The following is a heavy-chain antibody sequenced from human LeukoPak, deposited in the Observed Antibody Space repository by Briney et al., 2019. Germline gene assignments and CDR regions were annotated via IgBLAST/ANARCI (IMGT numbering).Heavy chain of an antibody. CDR3: ARGGEGPRLAGSF. CDR1: GFTFTGYY. Sequence: WASVKVSCKASGFTFTGYYMHWVRQAPGQGPEWMGMINPSGGSTTYAQRFQGRVTITRDISTSTVSMELSSLRPEDTAGYYCARGGEGPRLAGSFWGQGTLVTVSS. V-gene: IGHV1-46*01. J-gene: IGHJ4*02. CDR2: INPSGGST. D-gene: IGHD6-19*01.